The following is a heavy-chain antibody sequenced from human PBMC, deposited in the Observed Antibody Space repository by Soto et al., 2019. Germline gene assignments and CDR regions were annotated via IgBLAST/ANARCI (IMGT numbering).Heavy chain of an antibody. CDR1: GYTFTSYD. D-gene: IGHD2-2*01. J-gene: IGHJ3*02. Sequence: ASVKVSCKASGYTFTSYDINWVRQATGQGLEWMGWMNPNSGNTGYAQKFQGRVTMTRNTSISTAYMELSSLRSEDTAVYYCYARGDGYNDAFDIWGLGTMVTVSS. V-gene: IGHV1-8*01. CDR3: YARGDGYNDAFDI. CDR2: MNPNSGNT.